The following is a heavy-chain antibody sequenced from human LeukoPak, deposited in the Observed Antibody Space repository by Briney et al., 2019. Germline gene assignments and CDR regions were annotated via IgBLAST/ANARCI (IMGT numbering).Heavy chain of an antibody. CDR2: ISSSGSTI. J-gene: IGHJ6*02. CDR3: ARRGVLWFGELFYYGMDV. CDR1: GGSFSDYY. V-gene: IGHV3-11*01. Sequence: LSLTCAVYGGSFSDYYMSWIRQAPGKGLEWVSYISSSGSTIYYADSVKGRFTISRDNAKNSLYLQMNSLRAEDTAVYYCARRGVLWFGELFYYGMDVWGQGTTVTVSS. D-gene: IGHD3-10*01.